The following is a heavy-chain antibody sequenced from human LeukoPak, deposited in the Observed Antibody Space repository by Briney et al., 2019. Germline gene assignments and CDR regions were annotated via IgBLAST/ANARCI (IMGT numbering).Heavy chain of an antibody. CDR1: GYDFNNFD. CDR2: MNPNSGST. V-gene: IGHV1-8*02. J-gene: IGHJ4*02. D-gene: IGHD6-19*01. Sequence: ASVKVSCKASGYDFNNFDINWVRQATGHGLEWIGWMNPNSGSTGYAQKFQGRVTMSRNTSMSTAYMELTSLTSEDTAVYWCARVRRASYGWYFFDNWGQGSLLTVSS. CDR3: ARVRRASYGWYFFDN.